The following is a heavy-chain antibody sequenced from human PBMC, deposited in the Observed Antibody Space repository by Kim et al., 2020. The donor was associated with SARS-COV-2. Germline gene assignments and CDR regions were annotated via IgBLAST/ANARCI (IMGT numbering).Heavy chain of an antibody. CDR3: ATAIVVVPAARGPYYFAY. D-gene: IGHD2-2*01. CDR2: INHSGST. Sequence: SETLSLTCAVYGGSFSGYYWSWIRQPPGKGLEWIGEINHSGSTNYNPSLKSRVTISVDTSKNQFSLKLSSVTAADTAVYYCATAIVVVPAARGPYYFAY. V-gene: IGHV4-34*01. J-gene: IGHJ4*01. CDR1: GGSFSGYY.